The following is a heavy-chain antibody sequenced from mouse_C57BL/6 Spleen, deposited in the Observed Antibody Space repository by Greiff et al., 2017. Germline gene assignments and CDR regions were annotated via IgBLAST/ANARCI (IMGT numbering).Heavy chain of an antibody. CDR1: GFNIKDYY. D-gene: IGHD1-1*01. CDR3: TTYYYGSRAWFAY. CDR2: IDPEDGDT. J-gene: IGHJ3*01. Sequence: VHVKQSGAELVRPGASVKLSCTASGFNIKDYYMHWVKQRPEQGLEWIGRIDPEDGDTEYAPKFQGKATMTADTSSNTAYLQLSSLTSEDTAVYYCTTYYYGSRAWFAYWGQGTLVTVSA. V-gene: IGHV14-1*01.